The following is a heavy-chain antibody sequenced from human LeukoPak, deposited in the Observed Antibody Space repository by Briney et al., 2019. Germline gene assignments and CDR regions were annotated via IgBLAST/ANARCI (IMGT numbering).Heavy chain of an antibody. J-gene: IGHJ4*02. V-gene: IGHV3-43*02. Sequence: PGGSLRLSCAASGFTFDDYAMHRVRQAPGKGLEWVSLISRDGGSTHYADSVKGRFTISRDNSKNSLYLQMNSLRTEDTALYYCARTLGYNWNYGFGYWGQGTLVTVSS. D-gene: IGHD1-7*01. CDR3: ARTLGYNWNYGFGY. CDR2: ISRDGGST. CDR1: GFTFDDYA.